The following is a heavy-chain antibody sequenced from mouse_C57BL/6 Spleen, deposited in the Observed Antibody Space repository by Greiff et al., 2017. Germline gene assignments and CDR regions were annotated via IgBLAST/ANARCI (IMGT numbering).Heavy chain of an antibody. V-gene: IGHV1-64*01. Sequence: QVQLQQPGAELVKPGASVKLSCKASGYTFTSYWMHWVKQRPGQGLEWIGMIHPNSGSTNYNEKFKSKATLTVDKSSSTAYMQLSSLTSEDSAVYHCARRDYDVSWYVDVWGTGTTVTVSS. CDR2: IHPNSGST. J-gene: IGHJ1*03. D-gene: IGHD2-4*01. CDR3: ARRDYDVSWYVDV. CDR1: GYTFTSYW.